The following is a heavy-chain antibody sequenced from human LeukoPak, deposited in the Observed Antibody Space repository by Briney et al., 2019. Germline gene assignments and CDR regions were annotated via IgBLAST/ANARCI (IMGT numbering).Heavy chain of an antibody. D-gene: IGHD3-10*01. Sequence: ASVKVSCKASGYTFTSYDINWVRQATGQGLEWMGWMNPNSGNTGYAQKFQGGVTMTRNTSISTAYMELSSLRSEDTAVYYCARDPYYYGSGSYGIWGQGTMVTVSS. CDR2: MNPNSGNT. V-gene: IGHV1-8*01. J-gene: IGHJ3*02. CDR1: GYTFTSYD. CDR3: ARDPYYYGSGSYGI.